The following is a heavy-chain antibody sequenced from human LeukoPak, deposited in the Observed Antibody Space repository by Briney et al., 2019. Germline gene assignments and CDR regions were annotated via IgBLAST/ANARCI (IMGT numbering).Heavy chain of an antibody. Sequence: SETLSLTCTVSGGSISSGDYYWSWIRQPPGKGLEWIGYIYYSGSTYYNPSLKSRVTISVDTSKNQFSLKLSSVTAADTAVYYCASTGYSSGWYTFYWYFDLWGRGTLVTVSS. CDR2: IYYSGST. D-gene: IGHD6-13*01. J-gene: IGHJ2*01. V-gene: IGHV4-30-4*01. CDR1: GGSISSGDYY. CDR3: ASTGYSSGWYTFYWYFDL.